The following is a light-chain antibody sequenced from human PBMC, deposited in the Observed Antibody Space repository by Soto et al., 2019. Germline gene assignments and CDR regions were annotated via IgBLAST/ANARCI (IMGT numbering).Light chain of an antibody. Sequence: EIVFTHSPATLSLSPGERATLSCRASQSVSSYLAWYQQKPGQAPRLLIYDASNRATGIPARFSGSGSGTDFTLTISSLEPEDFAVYYCQQRSNWPPTFGQGTRLE. V-gene: IGKV3-11*01. CDR2: DAS. J-gene: IGKJ5*01. CDR1: QSVSSY. CDR3: QQRSNWPPT.